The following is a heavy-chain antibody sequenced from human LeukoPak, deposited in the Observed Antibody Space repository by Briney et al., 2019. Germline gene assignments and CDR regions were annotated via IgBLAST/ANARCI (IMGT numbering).Heavy chain of an antibody. V-gene: IGHV4-34*01. D-gene: IGHD4-17*01. J-gene: IGHJ4*02. CDR2: INHSGST. CDR1: GGSFSGYY. CDR3: ARDYGFDYFDY. Sequence: SETLSLTCAVYGGSFSGYYWGWIRQPPGKGLEWIGEINHSGSTNYNPSLKSRVTISVDTSKNQFSLKLSSVTAADTAVYYCARDYGFDYFDYWGQGTLVTVSS.